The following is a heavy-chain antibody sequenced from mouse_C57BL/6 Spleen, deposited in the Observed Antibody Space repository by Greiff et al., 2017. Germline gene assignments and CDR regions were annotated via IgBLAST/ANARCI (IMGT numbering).Heavy chain of an antibody. CDR1: GYSFTSYY. J-gene: IGHJ4*01. V-gene: IGHV1-42*01. Sequence: EVQLQQSGPELVKPGASVKISCKASGYSFTSYYMNWVKQSPEKSLEWIGEINPSTGGTTYNQKFKAKATLTVDKSSSTAYMQLKSLTSEDSAVYYCASYYYGSNYAMDYWGQGTSVTVSS. D-gene: IGHD1-1*01. CDR3: ASYYYGSNYAMDY. CDR2: INPSTGGT.